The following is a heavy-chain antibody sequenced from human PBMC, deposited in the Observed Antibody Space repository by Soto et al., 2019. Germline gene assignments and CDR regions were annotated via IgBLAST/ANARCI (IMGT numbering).Heavy chain of an antibody. Sequence: EVQLLESGGGLVQPGGSLRLSCAASGFTLSSSAMSWVRQAPGKGLEWVTTISRSTYYSDSVKGRFTISRDESKNTLYLQMNSLRAEDTAVYYCGMLMASSYDAFDIWGQGTMVTVSS. D-gene: IGHD2-8*01. CDR3: GMLMASSYDAFDI. CDR1: GFTLSSSA. J-gene: IGHJ3*02. CDR2: ISRST. V-gene: IGHV3-23*01.